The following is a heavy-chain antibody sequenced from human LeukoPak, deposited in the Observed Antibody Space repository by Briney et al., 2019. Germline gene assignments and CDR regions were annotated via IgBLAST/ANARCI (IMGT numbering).Heavy chain of an antibody. D-gene: IGHD2-15*01. CDR2: ISWNSGSI. Sequence: GRSLRLSCAASGFTFDDYAMHWVRHAPGKGLEWVSGISWNSGSIGYADSVKGRFTISRDNAKNSLYLQMNSLRAEDTALYYCAKDIGRGGRGSAFDIWGQGTMVTVSP. CDR1: GFTFDDYA. J-gene: IGHJ3*02. CDR3: AKDIGRGGRGSAFDI. V-gene: IGHV3-9*01.